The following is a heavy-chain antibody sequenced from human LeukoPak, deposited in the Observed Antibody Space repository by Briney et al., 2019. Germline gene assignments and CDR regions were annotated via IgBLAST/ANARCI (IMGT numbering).Heavy chain of an antibody. Sequence: GGSLRLSCAASGFTFSSYWMHWVRQAPAKGLVWVSRINSDGSSTSYADSVKGRFTISRDNSKNTLYLQMNSLRAEDTAVYYCAKPIMIVVEMGDYWGQGTLVTVSS. J-gene: IGHJ4*02. CDR3: AKPIMIVVEMGDY. CDR2: INSDGSST. V-gene: IGHV3-74*01. CDR1: GFTFSSYW. D-gene: IGHD3-22*01.